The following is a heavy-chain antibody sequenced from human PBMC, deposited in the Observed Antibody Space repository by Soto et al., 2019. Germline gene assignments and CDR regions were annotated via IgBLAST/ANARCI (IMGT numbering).Heavy chain of an antibody. V-gene: IGHV4-31*03. CDR3: ARGLITGSHYSGGWYYFDS. CDR1: GGSISSGGYY. Sequence: SETLSLTCTVSGGSISSGGYYWSWIRQHPGKGLEWIGYIYYSGSASYNPSLKSRVTISVHTSNSQFSLELSSVTAADTAVYYCARGLITGSHYSGGWYYFDSWGQGTQVTVSS. CDR2: IYYSGSA. D-gene: IGHD6-19*01. J-gene: IGHJ4*02.